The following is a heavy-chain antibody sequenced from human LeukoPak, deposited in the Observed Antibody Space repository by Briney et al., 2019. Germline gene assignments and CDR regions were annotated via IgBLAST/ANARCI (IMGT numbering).Heavy chain of an antibody. D-gene: IGHD3-16*01. CDR3: ARDFWGSTVAVDI. V-gene: IGHV3-21*01. CDR1: GVTVSSCS. Sequence: GGPQSLPWAASGVTVSSCSRQRVRHAPGKGLEWGSSISSSSCYIFCADSGKTRFNIYRDNAKNSLYIQMHSAIDDDTRVYYCARDFWGSTVAVDIWGQGTMVTVSS. CDR2: ISSSSCYI. J-gene: IGHJ3*02.